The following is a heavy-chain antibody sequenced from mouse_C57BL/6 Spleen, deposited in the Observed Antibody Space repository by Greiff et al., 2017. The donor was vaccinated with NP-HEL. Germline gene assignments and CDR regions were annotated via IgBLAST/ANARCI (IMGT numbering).Heavy chain of an antibody. V-gene: IGHV1-15*01. CDR3: TSDRGFAY. CDR1: GYTFTDYE. CDR2: IDPETGGT. Sequence: QVQLQQSGAELVRPGASVTLSCKASGYTFTDYEMNWVKQTPVHGLEWIGAIDPETGGTAYNQKFKGKAILTADKSSSTAYMELRSLTSEDTAVYYCTSDRGFAYWGQGALVTFSA. J-gene: IGHJ3*01. D-gene: IGHD3-2*01.